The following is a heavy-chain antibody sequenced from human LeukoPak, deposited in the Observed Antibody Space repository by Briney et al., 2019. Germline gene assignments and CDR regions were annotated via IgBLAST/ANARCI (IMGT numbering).Heavy chain of an antibody. V-gene: IGHV4-61*02. D-gene: IGHD6-6*01. Sequence: PSQTLSLTCTVSGGSISSGSYSWSWIRQPAGKGLEWLGRFYTSGTTNYNPSHKSRVTILVDMSKNQLSLKLTSVTAADAAVYYCAREVIAAHNWFDPWGQGTLVTVSS. CDR3: AREVIAAHNWFDP. J-gene: IGHJ5*02. CDR1: GGSISSGSYS. CDR2: FYTSGTT.